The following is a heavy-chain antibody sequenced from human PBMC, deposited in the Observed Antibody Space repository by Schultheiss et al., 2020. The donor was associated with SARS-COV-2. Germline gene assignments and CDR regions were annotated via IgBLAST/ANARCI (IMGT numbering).Heavy chain of an antibody. CDR2: INPSGGST. D-gene: IGHD2-2*01. CDR3: ASVPAFFPGRPFFDY. Sequence: ASVKVSCKASGYTFTSYYMHWVRQAPGQGLEWMGIINPSGGSTSYAQKFQGRVTMTRDTSTSTVYMELSSLRSEDTAVYYCASVPAFFPGRPFFDYWGQGTLVTVSS. J-gene: IGHJ4*02. CDR1: GYTFTSYY. V-gene: IGHV1-46*01.